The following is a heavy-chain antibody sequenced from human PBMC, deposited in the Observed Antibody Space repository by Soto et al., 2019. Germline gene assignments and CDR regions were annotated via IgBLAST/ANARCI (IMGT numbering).Heavy chain of an antibody. CDR3: AKDRHTSGWPLFDY. Sequence: GGSLRLSCSASGFTFSSYVMSWVRQAPGKGLEWVSTIRGSDGSTYYEDSVKGRFTISRDNSKNTLYLQMNTLRAEDTAVYYCAKDRHTSGWPLFDYWGQGALVTVSS. CDR1: GFTFSSYV. D-gene: IGHD6-25*01. J-gene: IGHJ4*02. V-gene: IGHV3-23*01. CDR2: IRGSDGST.